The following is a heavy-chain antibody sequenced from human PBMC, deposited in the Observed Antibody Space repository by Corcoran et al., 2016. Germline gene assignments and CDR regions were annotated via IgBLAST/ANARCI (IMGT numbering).Heavy chain of an antibody. CDR1: GFTFSSYW. J-gene: IGHJ6*02. CDR3: AGDRKYSSALYGMDV. V-gene: IGHV3-7*03. D-gene: IGHD6-19*01. CDR2: LKHDGGEK. Sequence: EVQLVESGGGLVQPGGSLRLSCAASGFTFSSYWMSWVRQAPGKGLEWVANLKHDGGEKYSVDSVKGRFSISRDNAKNSLYLQMNSLRAEDTAVYYCAGDRKYSSALYGMDVWGQGTTVTVSS.